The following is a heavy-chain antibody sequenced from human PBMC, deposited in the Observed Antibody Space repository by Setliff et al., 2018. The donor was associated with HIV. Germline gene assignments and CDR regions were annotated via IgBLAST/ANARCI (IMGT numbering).Heavy chain of an antibody. CDR3: ARARGGNSEWSY. CDR2: INNDGSST. Sequence: GGSLRLSCAASGFTFGNYWMHWVRQAPGKGLEWVARINNDGSSTTYADFVKGRFTISRDNAKNTLYLQMNSLRAEDTAVYSCARARGGNSEWSYWGQGTLVTVSS. D-gene: IGHD2-15*01. CDR1: GFTFGNYW. J-gene: IGHJ4*02. V-gene: IGHV3-74*03.